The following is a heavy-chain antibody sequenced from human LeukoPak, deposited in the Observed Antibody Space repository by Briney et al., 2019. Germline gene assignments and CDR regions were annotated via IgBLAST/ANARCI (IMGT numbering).Heavy chain of an antibody. CDR3: AKDQRQLVRGWFDP. CDR2: VSTTGAST. D-gene: IGHD6-6*01. J-gene: IGHJ5*02. Sequence: GGSLRLSCAASGFTFSSSVMSWVRQAPGKGLEWVSAVSTTGASTYYADSVKGRFTISRDNSKNTVYLQMNSVRGEDTAVYYCAKDQRQLVRGWFDPWGQGTLVTVSS. CDR1: GFTFSSSV. V-gene: IGHV3-23*01.